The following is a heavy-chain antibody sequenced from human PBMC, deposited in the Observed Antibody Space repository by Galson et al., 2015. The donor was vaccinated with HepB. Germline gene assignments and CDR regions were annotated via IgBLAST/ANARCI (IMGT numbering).Heavy chain of an antibody. CDR3: ARRQQLPDWFFDL. Sequence: SLRLSCAASGFSFSMYAMHWVRLAPGKGPEHISAISTSGDSTDYAYSVKGRFTISRDNSKNTLCLHMGNLRTDDMAVYYCARRQQLPDWFFDLWGRGTLVIVSS. CDR1: GFSFSMYA. V-gene: IGHV3-64*01. J-gene: IGHJ2*01. D-gene: IGHD6-13*01. CDR2: ISTSGDST.